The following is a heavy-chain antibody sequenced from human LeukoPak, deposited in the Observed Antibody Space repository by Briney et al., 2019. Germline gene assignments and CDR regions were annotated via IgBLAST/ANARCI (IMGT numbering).Heavy chain of an antibody. CDR3: ARVVLSTVAGPTRAYNWFDP. V-gene: IGHV1-2*02. J-gene: IGHJ5*02. Sequence: ASVKVSCKASEYTFIGYYLHGVRQAPGQGVECMGWINPHSGGTQYAQKFQGRVTVTRAKSISNAYMELNKLTSDDTAVYYCARVVLSTVAGPTRAYNWFDPWGQGTVVTVSA. CDR2: INPHSGGT. CDR1: EYTFIGYY. D-gene: IGHD6-19*01.